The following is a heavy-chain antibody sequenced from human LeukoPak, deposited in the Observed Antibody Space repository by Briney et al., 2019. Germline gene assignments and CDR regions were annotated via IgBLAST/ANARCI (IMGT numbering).Heavy chain of an antibody. V-gene: IGHV1-2*02. CDR3: ARGELHGDY. CDR1: GYTFTGYY. J-gene: IGHJ4*02. D-gene: IGHD1-26*01. Sequence: ASVKVSCKASGYTFTGYYVYWVRQAPGQGLEWMGWINPNSGGTNYAQRFQGRVTMTRDTSISTAYMELSRLRSDDTAVYYCARGELHGDYWGQGTLVTVSS. CDR2: INPNSGGT.